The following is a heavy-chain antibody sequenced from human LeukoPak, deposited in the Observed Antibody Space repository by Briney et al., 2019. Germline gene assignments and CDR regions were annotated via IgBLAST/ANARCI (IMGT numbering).Heavy chain of an antibody. CDR1: GGTFSSYA. V-gene: IGHV1-69*13. CDR2: IIPIFGTA. J-gene: IGHJ4*02. CDR3: ARCTIFGVVLDY. Sequence: SVKVSCKASGGTFSSYAISWVRQAPGQGLEWMGGIIPIFGTANYAQKFQGRVTITADESTSTAYMELSSLRSEDTAVYYCARCTIFGVVLDYWGQGTLVTVSS. D-gene: IGHD3-3*01.